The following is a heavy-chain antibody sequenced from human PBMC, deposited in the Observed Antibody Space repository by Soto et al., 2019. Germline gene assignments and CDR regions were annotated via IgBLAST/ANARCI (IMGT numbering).Heavy chain of an antibody. CDR1: GYTFTSYA. D-gene: IGHD3-10*01. Sequence: ASVKVSCKASGYTFTSYAMHWVRQAPGQRLEWMGWINAGNGNTKYSQKFQGRVTITRDTSASTAYMELSSLRSEDTAVYYCATQRITMVREPFDYWGQGTLVTVS. J-gene: IGHJ4*02. CDR2: INAGNGNT. CDR3: ATQRITMVREPFDY. V-gene: IGHV1-3*01.